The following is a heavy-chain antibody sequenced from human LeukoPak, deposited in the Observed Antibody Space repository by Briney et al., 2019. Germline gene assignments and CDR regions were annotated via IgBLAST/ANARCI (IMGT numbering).Heavy chain of an antibody. D-gene: IGHD1-7*01. CDR2: ISAYNGNT. V-gene: IGHV1-18*01. Sequence: ASVKVSCKASGYTFTSYGISWVRQAPGQGLEWMGWISAYNGNTKYVQKLQGRVTMTTDTSTSTAYMELRSLRSDDTAVYYCARYNWNYGEWFDPWGQGTLVTVSS. CDR3: ARYNWNYGEWFDP. CDR1: GYTFTSYG. J-gene: IGHJ5*02.